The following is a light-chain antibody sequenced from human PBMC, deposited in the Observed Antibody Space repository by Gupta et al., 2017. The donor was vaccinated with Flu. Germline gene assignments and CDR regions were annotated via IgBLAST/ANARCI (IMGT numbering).Light chain of an antibody. CDR3: QSYDSSLSAYV. V-gene: IGLV1-40*01. CDR2: ANR. CDR1: SSNIGAGYD. Sequence: QSVLTQPPSVSGAPGQRVTISCAGSSSNIGAGYDVHWYQHPPGTAPKLVIYANRNRPSGVPDRFFGSRSGTSASLAITGLQAEDEADFYCQSYDSSLSAYVFGTGTKVTVL. J-gene: IGLJ1*01.